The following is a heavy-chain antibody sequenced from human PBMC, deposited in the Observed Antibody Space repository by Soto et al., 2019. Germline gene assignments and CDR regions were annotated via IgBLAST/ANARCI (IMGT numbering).Heavy chain of an antibody. CDR1: GGSISSSNW. CDR2: IYHSGST. D-gene: IGHD3-3*01. Sequence: QVQLQESGPGLVKPSGTLSLTCAVSGGSISSSNWWSWVRQPPGKGLEWIGEIYHSGSTNYNPALKTRGTISVDKSKNQFSLKLSSVTAADTAVYYCARAYYDFWSGYYTYYYYGMDVWGQGTTVTVSS. J-gene: IGHJ6*02. CDR3: ARAYYDFWSGYYTYYYYGMDV. V-gene: IGHV4-4*02.